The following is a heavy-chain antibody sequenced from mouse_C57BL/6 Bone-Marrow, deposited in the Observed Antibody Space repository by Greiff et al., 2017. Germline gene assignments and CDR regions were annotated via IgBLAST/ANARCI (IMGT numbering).Heavy chain of an antibody. D-gene: IGHD2-4*01. Sequence: EVQLVGSGEGLVKPGGSLKLSCAASGFTFSSYAMSWVRQTPEKRLEWVAYISSGGDYIYYADTVKGRFTISRDNARNTLYLQMSSLKSEDTAMYYCTRGRGITAFYYYAMDYWGQGTSVTVSS. J-gene: IGHJ4*01. CDR1: GFTFSSYA. CDR2: ISSGGDYI. V-gene: IGHV5-9-1*02. CDR3: TRGRGITAFYYYAMDY.